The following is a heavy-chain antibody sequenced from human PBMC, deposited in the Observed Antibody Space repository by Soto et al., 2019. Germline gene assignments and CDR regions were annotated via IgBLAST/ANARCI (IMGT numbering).Heavy chain of an antibody. CDR1: GGSVSSGSYY. CDR2: TYYSGST. J-gene: IGHJ4*02. CDR3: ARGPDLDYSNYVFDY. D-gene: IGHD4-4*01. V-gene: IGHV4-61*01. Sequence: PSETLSLTCTVSGGSVSSGSYYWNWIRQPPGKGLEWIGYTYYSGSTNYNPSLKSRVTISVDTSKNQFSLKLSSVTAADTAVYYCARGPDLDYSNYVFDYWGQGTLVTVSS.